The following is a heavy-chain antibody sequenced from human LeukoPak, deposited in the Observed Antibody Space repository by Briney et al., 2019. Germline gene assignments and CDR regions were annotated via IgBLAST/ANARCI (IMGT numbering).Heavy chain of an antibody. Sequence: GDSLRLSCVASGFTFSTYTMNWVRQAPGNRLEWVSSINGASSNIYYSDSVKGRFTISRDNSKNTLYLQMNSLRAEDTAVYYCAKGSGDSRDAFDIWGQGTMVTVSS. J-gene: IGHJ3*02. CDR1: GFTFSTYT. D-gene: IGHD4-17*01. V-gene: IGHV3-21*04. CDR3: AKGSGDSRDAFDI. CDR2: INGASSNI.